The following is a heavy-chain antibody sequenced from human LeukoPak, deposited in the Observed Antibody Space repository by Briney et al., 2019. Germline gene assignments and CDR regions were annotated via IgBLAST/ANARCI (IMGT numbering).Heavy chain of an antibody. Sequence: GASVKVSCKASGYTFTSNYIHWVQQAPGQGLEWTGMIYPRDGSTSYAQKFQGRVTVTRDTSTSTVHMELSGLRSEDTAVYYCARDQEGFDYWGQGTLVTVSS. J-gene: IGHJ4*02. CDR1: GYTFTSNY. CDR2: IYPRDGST. CDR3: ARDQEGFDY. V-gene: IGHV1-46*01.